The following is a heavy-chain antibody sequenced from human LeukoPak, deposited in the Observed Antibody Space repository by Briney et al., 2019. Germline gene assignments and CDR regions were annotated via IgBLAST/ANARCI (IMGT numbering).Heavy chain of an antibody. V-gene: IGHV3-53*01. CDR3: ARWARTKLGFDY. CDR2: IYSGGST. J-gene: IGHJ4*02. CDR1: GFTVSSNY. D-gene: IGHD7-27*01. Sequence: PGGSLRLSCAASGFTVSSNYMSWVRQAPGKGLEWVSVIYSGGSTYYADSVKGRFTISRDNSKNTLYLQMNSLRAEDTAVYYCARWARTKLGFDYWGQGTLVTVSS.